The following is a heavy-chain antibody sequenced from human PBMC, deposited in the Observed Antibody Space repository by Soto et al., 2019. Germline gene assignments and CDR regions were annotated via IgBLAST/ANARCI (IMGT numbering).Heavy chain of an antibody. Sequence: TLSLTCTVSGGSISSGGYYWSWIRQHPGKGLEWIGYIYYSGSTYYNPSLKSRVTISVDTSKNQFSLKLSSVTAADTAVYYCARLHTYYYDSSGYLSYFDYWGQGTLVTVSS. CDR2: IYYSGST. V-gene: IGHV4-31*03. CDR1: GGSISSGGYY. D-gene: IGHD3-22*01. CDR3: ARLHTYYYDSSGYLSYFDY. J-gene: IGHJ4*02.